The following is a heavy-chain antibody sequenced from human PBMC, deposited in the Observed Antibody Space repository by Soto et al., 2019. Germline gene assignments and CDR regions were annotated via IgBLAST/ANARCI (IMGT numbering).Heavy chain of an antibody. CDR3: ATQDTAMYFDY. CDR2: IYYSGST. V-gene: IGHV4-30-4*01. J-gene: IGHJ4*02. CDR1: GGSISSGDYY. Sequence: SETLSLTCTVSGGSISSGDYYWSWIRQPPGKGLEWIGYIYYSGSTYYNPSLKSRVTISVDTSKNQFSLKLSSVTAADTAVYYCATQDTAMYFDYWGQGTLVTVSS. D-gene: IGHD5-18*01.